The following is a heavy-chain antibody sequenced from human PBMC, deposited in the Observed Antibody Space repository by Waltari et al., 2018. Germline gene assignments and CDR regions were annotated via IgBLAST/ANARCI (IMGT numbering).Heavy chain of an antibody. CDR3: AKQGGNYPKLFSYMDV. Sequence: QVQLVESEGGVVQPGGSLRLSCVTSGFSLSGYGCHWVRQAPGKGLEWVALIRLDGSLTYYADSVKGRFTVSSDSAERTVYLQMNTLSGEDTAVYYCAKQGGNYPKLFSYMDVWGKGTTVTVSS. CDR1: GFSLSGYG. J-gene: IGHJ6*03. D-gene: IGHD1-26*01. V-gene: IGHV3-30*02. CDR2: IRLDGSLT.